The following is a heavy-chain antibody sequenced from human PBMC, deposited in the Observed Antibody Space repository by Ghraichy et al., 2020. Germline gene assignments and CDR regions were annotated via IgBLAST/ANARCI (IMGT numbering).Heavy chain of an antibody. CDR1: GYTFTSYA. D-gene: IGHD1-1*01. CDR2: INAGNGNT. Sequence: ASVKVSCKASGYTFTSYAMHWVRQAPGQRLEWMGWINAGNGNTKYSQKFQGRVTITRDTSASTAYMELSSLRSEDTAVYYCARTGSGYWNDDYYYYGMDVWGQGTTVTVSS. V-gene: IGHV1-3*01. CDR3: ARTGSGYWNDDYYYYGMDV. J-gene: IGHJ6*02.